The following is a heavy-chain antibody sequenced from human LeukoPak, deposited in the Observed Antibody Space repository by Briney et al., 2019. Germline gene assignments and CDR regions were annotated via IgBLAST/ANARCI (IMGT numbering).Heavy chain of an antibody. V-gene: IGHV3-23*01. CDR1: RFTFSSYA. CDR3: AKQLGYCSDGSCYFPY. CDR2: ISGSGTTL. D-gene: IGHD2-15*01. Sequence: GGSLRLSCAASRFTFSSYAMSWVRQAPGKGLEWVSAISGSGTTLYYADSVKGRFTISRDNSKSTLYLQMNSLRAEDTAVYYCAKQLGYCSDGSCYFPYWGQGTLVTVSS. J-gene: IGHJ4*02.